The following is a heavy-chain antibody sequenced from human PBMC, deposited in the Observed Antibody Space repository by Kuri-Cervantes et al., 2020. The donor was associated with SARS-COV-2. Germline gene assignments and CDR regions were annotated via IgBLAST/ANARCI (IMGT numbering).Heavy chain of an antibody. J-gene: IGHJ4*02. CDR2: ISYDGSNK. CDR1: GFTFSSYA. CDR3: ARDKAKWELNYYFDY. D-gene: IGHD1-26*01. V-gene: IGHV3-30*04. Sequence: GGSLRLSCAASGFTFSSYAMHWVRQAPGKGLEWVAVISYDGSNKYYADSVKGRFTISRDNSKNTLYLQMNSLRAEDTAVYYCARDKAKWELNYYFDYWGQGTLATVSS.